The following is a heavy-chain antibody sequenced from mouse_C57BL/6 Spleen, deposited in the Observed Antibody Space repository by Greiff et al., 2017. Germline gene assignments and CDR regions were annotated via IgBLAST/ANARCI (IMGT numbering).Heavy chain of an antibody. CDR3: ARGDLYWYFDV. Sequence: EVQVVESGPGMVKPSQSLSLTCTVTGYSITSGYDWHWIRHFPGNKLEWMGYISYSGSTNYNPSLKSRISITHDTSKNHFFLKLNSVTTEDTATYYCARGDLYWYFDVWGTGTTVTVSS. CDR1: GYSITSGYD. V-gene: IGHV3-1*01. CDR2: ISYSGST. D-gene: IGHD2-13*01. J-gene: IGHJ1*03.